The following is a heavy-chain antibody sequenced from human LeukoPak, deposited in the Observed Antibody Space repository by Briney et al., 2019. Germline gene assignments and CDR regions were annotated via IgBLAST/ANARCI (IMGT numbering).Heavy chain of an antibody. D-gene: IGHD3-10*01. Sequence: ASVKVSCKASGYTFTSYYMHWVRQAPGQGLEWMGIINPSGGSTGYAQKFQGRVTMTRNTSISTAYMELSSLRSEDTAVYYCARGDNYYGSGSYEGWFDPWGQGTLVTVSS. J-gene: IGHJ5*02. CDR2: INPSGGST. CDR1: GYTFTSYY. CDR3: ARGDNYYGSGSYEGWFDP. V-gene: IGHV1-46*01.